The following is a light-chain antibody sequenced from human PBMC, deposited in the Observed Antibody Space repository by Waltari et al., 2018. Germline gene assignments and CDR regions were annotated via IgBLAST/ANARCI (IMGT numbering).Light chain of an antibody. CDR3: ATWDDSLSGPV. CDR2: RNN. J-gene: IGLJ2*01. CDR1: RANIGRRN. Sequence: QSVLTQPPTASGTPGRTAIISCSGARANIGRRNVAWYQRPPGAAPKLLINRNNQRPAGVSDRFSGSKSGTSASLAISGLRSEDEADYFCATWDDSLSGPVFGGGTKLTVL. V-gene: IGLV1-47*01.